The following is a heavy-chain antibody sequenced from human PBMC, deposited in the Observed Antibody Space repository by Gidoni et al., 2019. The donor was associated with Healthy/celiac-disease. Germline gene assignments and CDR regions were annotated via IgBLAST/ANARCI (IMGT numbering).Heavy chain of an antibody. D-gene: IGHD6-13*01. V-gene: IGHV3-11*01. CDR3: ARVATGYSSSWYFDY. CDR2: MSSSGSTI. CDR1: GFTFSDDY. J-gene: IGHJ4*02. Sequence: QVQLVESGGGLVKPGGSLSLSCAASGFTFSDDYMSWIRQAPGKGLEWVSYMSSSGSTIYYADSVKGRCTSSRDNAKNSLYLQMNSLRAEDTAVYYWARVATGYSSSWYFDYWGQGTLVTVSS.